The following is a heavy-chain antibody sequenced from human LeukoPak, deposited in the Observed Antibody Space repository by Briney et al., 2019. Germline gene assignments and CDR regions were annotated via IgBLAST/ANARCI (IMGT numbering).Heavy chain of an antibody. D-gene: IGHD3-3*01. CDR3: GRGFYVFWAVYSPSFDH. CDR1: GFTFSDYY. Sequence: GGSLRLSCAASGFTFSDYYMSWIRQAPGKGLEWVSYISSSSSYTNYADSVKGRFTISRDNAKNSLYLQTNSLRAEDTVVYYWGRGFYVFWAVYSPSFDHGAQEPRVTFSS. CDR2: ISSSSSYT. V-gene: IGHV3-11*06. J-gene: IGHJ4*02.